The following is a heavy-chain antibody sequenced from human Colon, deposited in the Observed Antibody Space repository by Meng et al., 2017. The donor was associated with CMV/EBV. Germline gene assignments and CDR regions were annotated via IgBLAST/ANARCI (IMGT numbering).Heavy chain of an antibody. CDR3: ARESTIFGVVTLTIPIDAFDI. CDR2: TSYDGNKD. J-gene: IGHJ3*02. CDR1: GFTLSRYT. V-gene: IGHV3-30*04. D-gene: IGHD3-3*01. Sequence: SLKISCAASGFTLSRYTMHWVRQAPGKGLEWVAVTSYDGNKDWYADSVKGRFTISRDNSKDTLYLQMNSLTREDTGVYYCARESTIFGVVTLTIPIDAFDIWGEGTMVTVSS.